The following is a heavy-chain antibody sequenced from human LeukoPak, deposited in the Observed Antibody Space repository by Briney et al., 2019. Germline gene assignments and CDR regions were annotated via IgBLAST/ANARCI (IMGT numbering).Heavy chain of an antibody. CDR3: ARQLVVVAATPSH. Sequence: PGGSLRLSCAASGFTFSSYEMNWVRQAPGKGLEWVSYISSSGSTIYYADSVKGRFTISRDNAKNSLYLQMNSLRAEDTAVYYCARQLVVVAATPSHWGQGTLVTVSS. D-gene: IGHD2-15*01. J-gene: IGHJ4*02. CDR2: ISSSGSTI. V-gene: IGHV3-48*03. CDR1: GFTFSSYE.